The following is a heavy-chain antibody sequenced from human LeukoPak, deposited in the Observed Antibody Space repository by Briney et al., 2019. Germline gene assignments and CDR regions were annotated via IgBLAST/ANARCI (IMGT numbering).Heavy chain of an antibody. CDR2: ISAWTGET. V-gene: IGHV1-18*01. J-gene: IGHJ4*02. Sequence: ASVKVSCKASGYTFSNYGIMWVRQAPGQGLEWMGWISAWTGETKYIEKYQGRVSWTTDSSTNTAYMEMRRLTPDDTAVYYCARDEGEWESRNYWGQGTQIIVSS. D-gene: IGHD1-26*01. CDR3: ARDEGEWESRNY. CDR1: GYTFSNYG.